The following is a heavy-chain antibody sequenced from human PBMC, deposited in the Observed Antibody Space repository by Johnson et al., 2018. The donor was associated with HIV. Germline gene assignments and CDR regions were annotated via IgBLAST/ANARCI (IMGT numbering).Heavy chain of an antibody. V-gene: IGHV3-30*03. J-gene: IGHJ3*02. D-gene: IGHD3-22*01. CDR3: ARGDDSSAWGAFDI. CDR1: GFTFDDYG. Sequence: VQLVESGGGVVRPGGSLRLSCAASGFTFDDYGMSWVRQAPGKGLEWVAIISYDGSNKYYRDSVKGRFTISRDNSKNTLYLQMNSLRAEDTAVYYCARGDDSSAWGAFDIWGQGTMVTVSS. CDR2: ISYDGSNK.